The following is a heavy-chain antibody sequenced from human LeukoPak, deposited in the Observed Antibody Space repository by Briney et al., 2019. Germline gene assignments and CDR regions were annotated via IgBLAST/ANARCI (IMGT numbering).Heavy chain of an antibody. Sequence: GGSLRLSCAASGLTFSDEYMSWIRQAPGKGLEWVSYISNTGSFISYADSVKGRFTISRDNAKNSLYLQMNSLRAEDAAAYYCVRARGAGPGAHFDYWGQGTLATVSS. CDR3: VRARGAGPGAHFDY. V-gene: IGHV3-11*01. CDR2: ISNTGSFI. J-gene: IGHJ4*02. D-gene: IGHD3-10*01. CDR1: GLTFSDEY.